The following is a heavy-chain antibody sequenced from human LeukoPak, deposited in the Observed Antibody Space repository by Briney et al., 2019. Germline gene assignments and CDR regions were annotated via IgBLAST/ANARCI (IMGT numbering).Heavy chain of an antibody. CDR1: GGSISSSSYY. V-gene: IGHV4-39*01. D-gene: IGHD4-17*01. CDR3: ANREGDENNGDYEEGDYYYYYYMDV. J-gene: IGHJ6*03. CDR2: IYYSGST. Sequence: SETLSLTCTVSGGSISSSSYYWGWIRQPPGKGLEWIGSIYYSGSTYYNPSLKSRVTISVDTSKNQFSLKLSSVTAADTAVYYCANREGDENNGDYEEGDYYYYYYMDVWGKGTTVTISS.